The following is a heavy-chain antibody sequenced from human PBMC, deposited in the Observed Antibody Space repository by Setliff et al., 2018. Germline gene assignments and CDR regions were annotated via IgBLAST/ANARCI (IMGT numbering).Heavy chain of an antibody. V-gene: IGHV4-39*07. Sequence: LSLTCTVSGGSISSGSYYWGWIRQPPGKGLEWIGSIYHSGSTNYNPSLKSRVTISVDKSKNQFSLKLSSVTAADTAVYYCARDWGSSGWYFDYWGQGTLVTVSS. J-gene: IGHJ4*02. CDR2: IYHSGST. CDR3: ARDWGSSGWYFDY. CDR1: GGSISSGSYY. D-gene: IGHD6-19*01.